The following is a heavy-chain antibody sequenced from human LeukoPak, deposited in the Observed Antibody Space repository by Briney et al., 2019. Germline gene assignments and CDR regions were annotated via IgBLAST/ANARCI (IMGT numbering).Heavy chain of an antibody. J-gene: IGHJ4*02. D-gene: IGHD3-9*01. CDR2: IIPILGIA. CDR1: GGTFSSYA. Sequence: SVKVSCKASGGTFSSYAISWVRQAPGQGLEWMGRIIPILGIANCAQKFQGRVTITADKSTSTAYMELSSLRSEDTAVYYCGRDILTGYNDYWGQGTLVTVSS. CDR3: GRDILTGYNDY. V-gene: IGHV1-69*04.